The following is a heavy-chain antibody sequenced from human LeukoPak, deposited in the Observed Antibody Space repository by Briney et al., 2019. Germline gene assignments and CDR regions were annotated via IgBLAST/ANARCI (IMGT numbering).Heavy chain of an antibody. CDR1: GGSFSGYY. J-gene: IGHJ5*02. CDR2: INHSGST. Sequence: YPSETLSLTCAVYGGSFSGYYWSWICQPPGKGLEWIGEINHSGSTNYNPSLKSRVTISVDTSKNQFSLKLSSVTAADTAVYYCARSLRIVGARFDPWGQGTLVTVSS. CDR3: ARSLRIVGARFDP. D-gene: IGHD1-26*01. V-gene: IGHV4-34*01.